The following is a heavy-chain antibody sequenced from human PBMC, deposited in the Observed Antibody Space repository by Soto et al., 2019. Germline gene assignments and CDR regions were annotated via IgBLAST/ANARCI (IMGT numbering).Heavy chain of an antibody. V-gene: IGHV1-3*05. CDR3: ARNILGGITDY. J-gene: IGHJ4*02. CDR2: INSVNDHT. Sequence: QVHLVQSGAEEKNPGASVKVSCKASGYSFGTHAMHWVRQAPGQGLEWVGWINSVNDHTIYSEKFQGRVTITSDTSATTAYMELSSLTSEDTAIYYCARNILGGITDYWGQGTLVTVSS. D-gene: IGHD3-16*01. CDR1: GYSFGTHA.